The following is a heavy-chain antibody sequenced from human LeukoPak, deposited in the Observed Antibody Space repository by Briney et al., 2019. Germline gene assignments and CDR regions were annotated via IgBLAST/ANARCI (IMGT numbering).Heavy chain of an antibody. J-gene: IGHJ6*03. CDR2: ICGSGSTI. CDR3: ARGYNTRWYSARMDV. V-gene: IGHV3-48*03. D-gene: IGHD6-13*01. CDR1: GFTFSSYE. Sequence: GGSLRLSCAASGFTFSSYEMNWVRQAPGKGVEWISYICGSGSTIYYADPVKGRFTISRDNAKNTVDLQMKSLRAEDTAVYYCARGYNTRWYSARMDVWGKGTTVTVSS.